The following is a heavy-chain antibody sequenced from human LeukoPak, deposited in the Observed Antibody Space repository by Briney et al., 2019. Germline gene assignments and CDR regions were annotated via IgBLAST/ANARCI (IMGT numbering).Heavy chain of an antibody. CDR1: GGSISSHY. CDR3: ARGAEYCSSTSCFNYYYYMDV. D-gene: IGHD2-2*01. J-gene: IGHJ6*03. V-gene: IGHV4-59*11. Sequence: SETLSLTCTVSGGSISSHYWSWIRQPPGKGLEWIGYIYYSGSTKYNPSLKSRVTISVDTSESQFSLKLSSVTAADTAVYYCARGAEYCSSTSCFNYYYYMDVWGKGTTVTVSS. CDR2: IYYSGST.